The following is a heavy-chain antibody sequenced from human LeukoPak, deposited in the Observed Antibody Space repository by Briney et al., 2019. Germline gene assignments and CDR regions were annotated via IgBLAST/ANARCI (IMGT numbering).Heavy chain of an antibody. J-gene: IGHJ4*02. V-gene: IGHV3-7*01. CDR3: ARGRGSYALDY. CDR1: GFTFSRYW. D-gene: IGHD1-26*01. Sequence: GGSLRLSCAASGFTFSRYWMSWVRQAPGKGLEWVANIKQDGSEKDYVDSVKGRFTISRDNAKNSLYLQMNSLTAEDTAVYYCARGRGSYALDYWGQGTLVTVSS. CDR2: IKQDGSEK.